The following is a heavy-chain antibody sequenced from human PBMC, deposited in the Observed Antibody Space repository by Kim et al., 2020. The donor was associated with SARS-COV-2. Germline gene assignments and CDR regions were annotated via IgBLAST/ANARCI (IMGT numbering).Heavy chain of an antibody. CDR2: ISWNSGSI. V-gene: IGHV3-9*01. Sequence: GGSLRLSCAASGFTFGDYAMHWVRQAPGKGLEWVSGISWNSGSIGYADSVKGRFTISRDNAKNSLYLQMNSLRAEDTALYYCAKDLSITKLPFYYYYGMDVWGQGTTVTVSS. J-gene: IGHJ6*02. D-gene: IGHD2-21*01. CDR1: GFTFGDYA. CDR3: AKDLSITKLPFYYYYGMDV.